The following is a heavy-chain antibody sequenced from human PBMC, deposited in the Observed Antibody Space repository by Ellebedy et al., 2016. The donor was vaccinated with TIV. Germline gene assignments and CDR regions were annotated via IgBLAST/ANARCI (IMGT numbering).Heavy chain of an antibody. Sequence: GGSLRLSXTASGFIFSIYGMHWVRQAPGKGLEWVALISFDGSDESYADPVKGRFTISRDNSNNTLYLQMDSLRPEDTAVYYCAKVSGNSHYYALDVWGQGTTVTVSS. CDR2: ISFDGSDE. CDR1: GFIFSIYG. D-gene: IGHD4-23*01. J-gene: IGHJ6*02. CDR3: AKVSGNSHYYALDV. V-gene: IGHV3-30*18.